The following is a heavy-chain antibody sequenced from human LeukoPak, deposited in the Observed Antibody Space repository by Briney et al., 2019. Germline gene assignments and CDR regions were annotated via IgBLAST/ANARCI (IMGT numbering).Heavy chain of an antibody. CDR2: IYYSGST. J-gene: IGHJ6*03. V-gene: IGHV4-59*01. D-gene: IGHD3-16*01. Sequence: SETLSLTCTVSGGSISSYYWSWIRQPPGKGLEWTGYIYYSGSTNYNPSLKSRVTVSVDTSKNQFSLKLSSVTAADTAVYYCARETSQKGAHYMDVWGKGTTVTISS. CDR1: GGSISSYY. CDR3: ARETSQKGAHYMDV.